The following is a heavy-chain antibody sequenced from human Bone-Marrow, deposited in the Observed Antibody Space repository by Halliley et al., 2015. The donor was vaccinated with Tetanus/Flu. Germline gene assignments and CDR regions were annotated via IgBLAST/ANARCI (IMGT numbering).Heavy chain of an antibody. J-gene: IGHJ3*01. D-gene: IGHD2-21*02. V-gene: IGHV4-61*07. CDR2: IHNTGST. CDR3: AKPQGALTENGFYV. Sequence: GLIGYIHNTGSTNYNPSLKGRVPMSLDTSKNQFSLRLRSVTSADTAVYYCAKPQGALTENGFYVWGQGTLVYVSS.